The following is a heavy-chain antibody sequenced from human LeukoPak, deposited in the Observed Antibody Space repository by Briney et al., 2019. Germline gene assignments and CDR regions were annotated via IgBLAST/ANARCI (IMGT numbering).Heavy chain of an antibody. CDR3: ARERKWELRPFYYYYGMDV. CDR1: GFTVSSNY. J-gene: IGHJ6*02. D-gene: IGHD1-26*01. V-gene: IGHV3-53*01. CDR2: IYSGGST. Sequence: GGSLRLSCAASGFTVSSNYMSWVRQAPGKGLEWVSVIYSGGSTYYADSVKGRFTISRDNSKNTLYLQMNSLRAEDTAVYYCARERKWELRPFYYYYGMDVWGQGTTVTVSS.